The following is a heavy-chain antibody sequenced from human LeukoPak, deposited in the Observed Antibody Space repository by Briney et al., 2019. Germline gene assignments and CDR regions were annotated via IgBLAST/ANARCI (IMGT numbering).Heavy chain of an antibody. Sequence: PSETLSLTCTVSGGSISSSSYYWGWIRQPPGKGLEWIGSIYYSGSTYYNPSLKSRVTISVDTSKNQFSLKLSSVTAADTAMYYCARGQWYSSSSEYFQHWGQGTLVTVSS. V-gene: IGHV4-39*07. CDR3: ARGQWYSSSSEYFQH. J-gene: IGHJ1*01. CDR1: GGSISSSSYY. CDR2: IYYSGST. D-gene: IGHD6-6*01.